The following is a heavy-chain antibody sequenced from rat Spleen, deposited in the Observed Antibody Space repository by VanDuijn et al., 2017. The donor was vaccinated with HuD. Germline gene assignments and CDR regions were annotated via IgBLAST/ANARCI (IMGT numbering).Heavy chain of an antibody. CDR1: GFTFSDYN. CDR2: INYDGRGT. Sequence: EVQLVESGGGLVQPGRSLKLSCVASGFTFSDYNMAWVRQAPKKGLDWVATINYDGRGTYYPDSVKGRFTISRDNAKSSLYLQMDSLRSEDTATYYCTTYGYNSSWGQGTLVTVSS. CDR3: TTYGYNSS. D-gene: IGHD1-9*01. V-gene: IGHV5-20*01. J-gene: IGHJ3*01.